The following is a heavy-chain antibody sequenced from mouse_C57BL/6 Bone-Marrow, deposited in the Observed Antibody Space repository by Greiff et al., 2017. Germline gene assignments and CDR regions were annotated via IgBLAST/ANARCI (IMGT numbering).Heavy chain of an antibody. CDR1: GYTFTSYW. CDR2: IHPNSGST. J-gene: IGHJ4*01. Sequence: QVQLQQPGAELVKPGASVKLFCKASGYTFTSYWMHWVKQRPGQGLEWIGMIHPNSGSTNYNEKFKSKATLTVDKSSSTAYMQLSSLTSEDSAVYYCARGEDGYLYYYAMDYWGQGTSVTVSS. D-gene: IGHD2-3*01. CDR3: ARGEDGYLYYYAMDY. V-gene: IGHV1-64*01.